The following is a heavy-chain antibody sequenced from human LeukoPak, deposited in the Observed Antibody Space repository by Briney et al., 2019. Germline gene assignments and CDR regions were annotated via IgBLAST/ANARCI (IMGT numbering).Heavy chain of an antibody. CDR2: VYPGDSDA. D-gene: IGHD6-13*01. V-gene: IGHV5-51*01. J-gene: IGHJ6*02. Sequence: GESLKISCKGSGYTFTNYWIGWVRQMPGKGLEWMGIVYPGDSDARYSPSFQGQVTFSADKSISTAYLHWSSLKASDAAMYYCARDLKIAAAGTEDYYYYGMDVWGQGTTVTVSS. CDR3: ARDLKIAAAGTEDYYYYGMDV. CDR1: GYTFTNYW.